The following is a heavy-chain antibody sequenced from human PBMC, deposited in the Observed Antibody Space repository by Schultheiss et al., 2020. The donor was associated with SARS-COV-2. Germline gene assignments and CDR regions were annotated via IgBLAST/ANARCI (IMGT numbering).Heavy chain of an antibody. CDR3: ARVGDGYNSDDAFDI. J-gene: IGHJ3*02. D-gene: IGHD5-24*01. V-gene: IGHV3-73*01. Sequence: GGSLRLSCAASGFTFSGSAMHWVRQASGKGLEWVGRIRSKANSYATAYAASVKGRFTISRDNSKNTLYLQMNSLRAEDTAVYYCARVGDGYNSDDAFDIWGQGTMVTVSS. CDR1: GFTFSGSA. CDR2: IRSKANSYAT.